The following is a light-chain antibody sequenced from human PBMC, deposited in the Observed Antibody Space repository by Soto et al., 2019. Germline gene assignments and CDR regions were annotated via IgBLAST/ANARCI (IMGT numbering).Light chain of an antibody. J-gene: IGKJ4*01. V-gene: IGKV3-15*01. CDR1: HNVFNN. CDR3: EQYNKWLT. Sequence: EIVVTQSPVTLSVSPGETVTLSCRASHNVFNNLAWYQVKSGQAPRLLIYAASTRASGIPIRFSGSGSGTDFCLTISSLQSEDIALYYCEQYNKWLTFGGGTKVEIK. CDR2: AAS.